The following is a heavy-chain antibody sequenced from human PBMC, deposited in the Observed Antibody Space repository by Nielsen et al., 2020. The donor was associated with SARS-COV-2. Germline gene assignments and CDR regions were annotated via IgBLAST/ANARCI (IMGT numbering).Heavy chain of an antibody. J-gene: IGHJ6*02. CDR3: ARVSVVVVNYGMDV. CDR2: IYYSGST. D-gene: IGHD2-15*01. CDR1: GGSISSGDYY. V-gene: IGHV4-30-4*01. Sequence: SETLSLTCTVSGGSISSGDYYWSWIRQPPGKGLEWIGYIYYSGSTYYNPSLKSRVTISVDTSKNQFSLKLSSVTAADTAVYYCARVSVVVVNYGMDVWGQGTTVTVSS.